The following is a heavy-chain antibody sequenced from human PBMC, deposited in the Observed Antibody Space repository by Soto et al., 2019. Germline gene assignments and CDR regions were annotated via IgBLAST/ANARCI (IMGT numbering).Heavy chain of an antibody. D-gene: IGHD3-3*01. Sequence: EVQLLESGGGLVQPGGSLRLSCAASGFTFSSCAMSWVRQAPGMGLEWVSAIGATGSTTYYADSMKGRFTISRDNSKNSLYLQMNSLRSEDTAVYHCVKQCFGVLDQWGQGPVVTVSS. CDR1: GFTFSSCA. V-gene: IGHV3-23*05. CDR3: VKQCFGVLDQ. CDR2: IGATGSTT. J-gene: IGHJ4*02.